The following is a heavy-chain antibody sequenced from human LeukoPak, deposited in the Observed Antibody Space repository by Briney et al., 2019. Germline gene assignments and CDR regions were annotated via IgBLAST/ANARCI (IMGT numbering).Heavy chain of an antibody. Sequence: GGSLRLSCAASGFTFSNYWMSWVRQAPGKGLEWVANIKQDGSEKHYVDSVKGRFTISRDNAKNSLYLQMNNLRVEDTAVYYCARERGTDYPFDFWGQGTLVIVSS. J-gene: IGHJ4*02. CDR1: GFTFSNYW. CDR3: ARERGTDYPFDF. D-gene: IGHD3/OR15-3a*01. CDR2: IKQDGSEK. V-gene: IGHV3-7*01.